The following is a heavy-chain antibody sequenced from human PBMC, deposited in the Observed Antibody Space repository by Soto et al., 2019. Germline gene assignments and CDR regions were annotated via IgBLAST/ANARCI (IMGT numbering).Heavy chain of an antibody. D-gene: IGHD5-12*01. J-gene: IGHJ6*02. CDR3: VRAAGYSGNDYVYYYGMDV. CDR2: VWYDGGNK. V-gene: IGHV3-33*01. Sequence: QVQLVESGGGVVQPGRSLRLSCAASGFTFSSYGMHWVRQAPGKGLEWVALVWYDGGNKYYADSVKGRFTISRDNSKNTLYPQMNSLRAEDTAVYYCVRAAGYSGNDYVYYYGMDVWGQGTMVTVSS. CDR1: GFTFSSYG.